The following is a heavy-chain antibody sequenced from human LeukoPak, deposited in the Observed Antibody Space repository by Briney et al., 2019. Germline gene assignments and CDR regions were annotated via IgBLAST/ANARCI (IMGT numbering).Heavy chain of an antibody. CDR3: AKVRTDVVVVPAAFDY. J-gene: IGHJ4*02. Sequence: PGGSLRLSCAASGFTFSSYAMSWVRQAPGKGLEWVSAIGGSGGSTYYADSVKGRFTISRDNSKNTLYLQMNSLRAEDTAVYYCAKVRTDVVVVPAAFDYRGQGTLATVSS. CDR2: IGGSGGST. D-gene: IGHD2-2*01. CDR1: GFTFSSYA. V-gene: IGHV3-23*01.